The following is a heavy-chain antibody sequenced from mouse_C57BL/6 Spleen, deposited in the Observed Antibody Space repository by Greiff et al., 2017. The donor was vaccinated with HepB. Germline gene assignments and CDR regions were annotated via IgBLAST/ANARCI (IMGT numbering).Heavy chain of an antibody. CDR1: GFTFSDYG. Sequence: VQLKESGGGLVKPGGSLKLSCAASGFTFSDYGMHWVRQAPEKGLEWVAYISSGSSTIYYADTVKGRFTISRDNAKNTLFLQMTSLRSEDTAMYYCARGRWLPLDYWGQGTTLTVSS. CDR2: ISSGSSTI. CDR3: ARGRWLPLDY. V-gene: IGHV5-17*01. D-gene: IGHD2-3*01. J-gene: IGHJ2*01.